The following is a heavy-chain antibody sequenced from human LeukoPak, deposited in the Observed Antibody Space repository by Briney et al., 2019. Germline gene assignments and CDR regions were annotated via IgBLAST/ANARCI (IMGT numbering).Heavy chain of an antibody. J-gene: IGHJ4*02. V-gene: IGHV3-23*01. Sequence: GGSLRLSRAASGFTFSSYAMSWVRQAPGKGLEWVSAISGSGGSTYYADSVKGRFTISRDNSKNTLYLQLNSLRAEDTAVYYCAKDGFGIVGAMTFDYWGQGTLATVSS. CDR2: ISGSGGST. CDR1: GFTFSSYA. CDR3: AKDGFGIVGAMTFDY. D-gene: IGHD1-26*01.